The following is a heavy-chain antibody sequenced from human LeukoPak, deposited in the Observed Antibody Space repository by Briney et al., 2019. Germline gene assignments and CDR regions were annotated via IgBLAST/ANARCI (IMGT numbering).Heavy chain of an antibody. CDR3: AGGRYGYNSGALDI. Sequence: SETLSLTCTASGGSISSYYWSWIRQPTGKGLDWIGRIYIGGRPNTPSLKSRVTPSLDTSQTQFSLWRCSVSAPGTPVYITAGGRYGYNSGALDIWGQATMVSVCS. V-gene: IGHV4-4*07. D-gene: IGHD5-24*01. CDR1: GGSISSYY. J-gene: IGHJ3*02. CDR2: IYIGGRP.